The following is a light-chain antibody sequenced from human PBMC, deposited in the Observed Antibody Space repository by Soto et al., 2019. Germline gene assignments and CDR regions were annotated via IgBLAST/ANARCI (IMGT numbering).Light chain of an antibody. CDR1: QSVSSN. J-gene: IGKJ1*01. CDR3: QQYNNWPPDRT. CDR2: GAS. V-gene: IGKV3-15*01. Sequence: EIVMTQSPATLSVSPGERATLSCRASQSVSSNLAWYQQKPSQAPRLHIYGASTRATGIPARFSGSGSGTEFTLTISSLQSEDFAIYFCQQYNNWPPDRTFGQGTKVEIK.